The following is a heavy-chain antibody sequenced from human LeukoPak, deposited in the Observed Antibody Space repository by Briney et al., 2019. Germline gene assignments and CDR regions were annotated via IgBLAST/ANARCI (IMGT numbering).Heavy chain of an antibody. CDR2: ISSSSSYI. CDR1: RFYFSTYD. V-gene: IGHV3-21*01. CDR3: AREQRAVAGTGHFDY. Sequence: GGSLRLSCTASRFYFSTYDMNWVRQVPGKGLEWVSSISSSSSYIYYADSVKGRFTISRDNAKNSLYLQMNSLRAEDTAVYYCAREQRAVAGTGHFDYWGQGTLVTVSS. D-gene: IGHD6-19*01. J-gene: IGHJ4*02.